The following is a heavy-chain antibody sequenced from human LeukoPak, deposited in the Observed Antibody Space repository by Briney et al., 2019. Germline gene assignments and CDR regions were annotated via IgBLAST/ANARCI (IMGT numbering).Heavy chain of an antibody. V-gene: IGHV4-59*08. CDR1: GGSISSYY. CDR3: ARRTAAMVGYFDY. J-gene: IGHJ4*02. Sequence: PSETLSLTCTVSGGSISSYYWSWIRQPPGKGLEWIGYIDYSGSTNYNPSLKSRVTISVDTSKSQFSLNLSSVTAADTVVYYCARRTAAMVGYFDYWGEGTVVTVSS. D-gene: IGHD5-18*01. CDR2: IDYSGST.